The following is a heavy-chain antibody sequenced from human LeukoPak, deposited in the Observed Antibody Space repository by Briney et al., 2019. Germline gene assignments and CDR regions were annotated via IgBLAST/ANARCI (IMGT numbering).Heavy chain of an antibody. D-gene: IGHD5-18*01. J-gene: IGHJ4*02. Sequence: ASVKVSCKASGYTFTSYGISWVRQAPGQGLEWMGWISAYNGNTNYAQKLQGRVTMTTDTSTSTAYMELRSLRSDDTAVYYCARVASGRQLGEPEIDYWGQGTLVTVSS. V-gene: IGHV1-18*01. CDR3: ARVASGRQLGEPEIDY. CDR2: ISAYNGNT. CDR1: GYTFTSYG.